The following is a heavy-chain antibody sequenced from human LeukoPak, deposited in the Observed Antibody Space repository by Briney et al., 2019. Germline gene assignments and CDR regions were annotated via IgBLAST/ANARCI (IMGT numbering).Heavy chain of an antibody. V-gene: IGHV3-23*01. J-gene: IGHJ4*02. D-gene: IGHD2-15*01. CDR2: ISGSGGNT. CDR1: GFNLSSYA. Sequence: QPRGSLRLSCAASGFNLSSYAMNWVRQAPGKGLEWVSAISGSGGNTYFADSVKGRFSISRDISTNTLSLLMNSLRAEDTAVYYCAKARGSTSSLSIDSWGQGTLVTVSS. CDR3: AKARGSTSSLSIDS.